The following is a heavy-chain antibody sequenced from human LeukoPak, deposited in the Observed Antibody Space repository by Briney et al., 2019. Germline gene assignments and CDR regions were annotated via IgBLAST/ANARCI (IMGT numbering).Heavy chain of an antibody. CDR2: IKQDGSEK. D-gene: IGHD3-9*01. CDR3: ARTIGNFDWLLFYFDY. Sequence: PGGSLRLSCAASGFTFSSYWMSWVRQAPGKGLEWVANIKQDGSEKYYVDSVKGRFTISRDNAKNSLYLQMNSLRAEDTAVYYCARTIGNFDWLLFYFDYWGQGTLVTVSS. V-gene: IGHV3-7*03. J-gene: IGHJ4*02. CDR1: GFTFSSYW.